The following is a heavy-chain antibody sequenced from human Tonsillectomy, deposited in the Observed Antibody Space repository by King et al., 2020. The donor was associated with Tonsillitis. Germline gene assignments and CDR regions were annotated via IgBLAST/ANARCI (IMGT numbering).Heavy chain of an antibody. CDR3: ARDMGYYDSTGYYMYYFDY. CDR2: ITTYNGNT. J-gene: IGHJ4*02. CDR1: DYTFTSFG. Sequence: QLVQSGAEVKKPGASVKVSCQTSDYTFTSFGISWVRQAPGQGLVWIGWITTYNGNTNYEQKLQGRVTMTTDTSTSTAYMELRSLRSDDTAVYYCARDMGYYDSTGYYMYYFDYWGQGTLVTVSS. D-gene: IGHD3-22*01. V-gene: IGHV1-18*01.